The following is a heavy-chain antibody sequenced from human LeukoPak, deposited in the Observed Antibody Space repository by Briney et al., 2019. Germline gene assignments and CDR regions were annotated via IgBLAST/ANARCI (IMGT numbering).Heavy chain of an antibody. Sequence: SVTVSFKASGGTFISYAISWVRQAPGQGREWMGRIIPILGIANYAQKVQGRVTITADKSTSTAYMELSSLRSEDTAVYYCSVDCSGGSCYSRYFDYWGQGTLVTVSS. CDR3: SVDCSGGSCYSRYFDY. D-gene: IGHD2-15*01. V-gene: IGHV1-69*10. CDR2: IIPILGIA. J-gene: IGHJ4*02. CDR1: GGTFISYA.